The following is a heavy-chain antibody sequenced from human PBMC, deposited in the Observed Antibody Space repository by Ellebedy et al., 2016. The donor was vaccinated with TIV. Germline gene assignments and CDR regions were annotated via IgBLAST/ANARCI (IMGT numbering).Heavy chain of an antibody. CDR3: AKDTREFGGYYYYYGMDV. Sequence: GESLKISCAASGFTFSNFGMHWVRQAPGKGLEWVAFIRYDGSNKYYADSVKGRFTISRDNSKNTLYLQMNSLRAEDTAMYYCAKDTREFGGYYYYYGMDVWGQGTTVTVSS. CDR1: GFTFSNFG. J-gene: IGHJ6*01. V-gene: IGHV3-30*02. D-gene: IGHD3-10*01. CDR2: IRYDGSNK.